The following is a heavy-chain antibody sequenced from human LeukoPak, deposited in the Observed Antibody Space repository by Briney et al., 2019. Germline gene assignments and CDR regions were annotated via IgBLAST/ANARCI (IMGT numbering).Heavy chain of an antibody. CDR2: INPSGGGT. V-gene: IGHV1-46*01. CDR1: GYTFTGYY. D-gene: IGHD6-19*01. J-gene: IGHJ4*02. Sequence: ASVKVSCKASGYTFTGYYMHWVRQAPGQGLEWMGIINPSGGGTGYAQNFQGRVTMTRDTSTSTVYRELSSLRSEDTAVYFCARGGPQWLVLRKRFYFDSWGQGTLVTVSS. CDR3: ARGGPQWLVLRKRFYFDS.